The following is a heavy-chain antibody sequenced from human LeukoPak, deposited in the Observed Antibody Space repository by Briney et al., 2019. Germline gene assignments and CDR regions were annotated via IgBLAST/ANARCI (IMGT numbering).Heavy chain of an antibody. CDR2: INHSAIT. J-gene: IGHJ2*01. CDR3: ARGGVGATTMPDWYFDL. Sequence: SETLSLTCAIYGGSFSGYYWSWIRQPPGKGLEWLGEINHSAITNYNPSLKSRLTISVDTSKNQLSLKLSSVSAADTAVYYCARGGVGATTMPDWYFDLWGRGNLVTVSS. V-gene: IGHV4-34*01. CDR1: GGSFSGYY. D-gene: IGHD1-26*01.